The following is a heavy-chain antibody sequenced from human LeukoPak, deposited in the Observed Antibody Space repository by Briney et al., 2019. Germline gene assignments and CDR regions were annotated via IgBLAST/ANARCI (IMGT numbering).Heavy chain of an antibody. V-gene: IGHV3-9*03. Sequence: GGSLRLSCAASGFTFDDYAMHWVRQAPGKGLEWVSGISWNSGSIGYADSVKGRFTISRDNAKNSLYLQMNSLRAEDMALYYCAKDISAVAGPFDYWGQGTLVTVSS. D-gene: IGHD6-19*01. CDR2: ISWNSGSI. CDR1: GFTFDDYA. CDR3: AKDISAVAGPFDY. J-gene: IGHJ4*02.